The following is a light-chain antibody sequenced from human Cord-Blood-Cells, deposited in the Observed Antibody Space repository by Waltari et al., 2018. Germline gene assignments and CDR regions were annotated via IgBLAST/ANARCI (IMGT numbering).Light chain of an antibody. CDR1: QSVSSN. Sequence: EIVLTQSPATLSLSSGERATLSCRASQSVSSNLAWYQQKPGQAPRLLIYDASNRATGIPARFSGSGSGTDFTLTISSLEPEDFAVYYCQQRSNWYTFGQGTKLEIK. CDR3: QQRSNWYT. J-gene: IGKJ2*01. V-gene: IGKV3-11*01. CDR2: DAS.